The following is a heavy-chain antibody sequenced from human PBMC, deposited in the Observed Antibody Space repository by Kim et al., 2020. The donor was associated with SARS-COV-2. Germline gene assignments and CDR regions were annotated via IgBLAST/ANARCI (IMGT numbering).Heavy chain of an antibody. D-gene: IGHD3-9*01. CDR3: ARERVLRYFGSYYHYYGMDV. J-gene: IGHJ6*02. CDR1: GFTFSSYS. V-gene: IGHV3-48*02. Sequence: GGSLRLSCAASGFTFSSYSMNWVRQAPGKGLEWVSYISSSSSTIYYADSVKGRFTISRDNAKNSLYLQMNSLRDEDTAVYYCARERVLRYFGSYYHYYGMDVWGQGTTVTVSS. CDR2: ISSSSSTI.